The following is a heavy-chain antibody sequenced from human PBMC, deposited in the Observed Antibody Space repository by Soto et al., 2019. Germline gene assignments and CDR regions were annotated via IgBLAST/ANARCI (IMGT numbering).Heavy chain of an antibody. J-gene: IGHJ5*02. Sequence: SETLSLTCTVSGGSISSYYWSWIRQPPGKGLEWIGYIYYSGSTNYNPSLKSRVTISVDTSKNQFSLKLSSVTAADTAVYYCARADLDYYDSSGYYRGRGRWFDPWGQGTLVTVSS. CDR2: IYYSGST. CDR3: ARADLDYYDSSGYYRGRGRWFDP. CDR1: GGSISSYY. D-gene: IGHD3-22*01. V-gene: IGHV4-59*01.